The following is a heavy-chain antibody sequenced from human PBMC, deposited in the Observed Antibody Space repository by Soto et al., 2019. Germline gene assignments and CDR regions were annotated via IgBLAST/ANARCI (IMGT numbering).Heavy chain of an antibody. J-gene: IGHJ6*02. D-gene: IGHD3-10*01. Sequence: ASVKVSCKASGYTFTSYDMNWVRQATGQGLEWMGWMNPNSGNTGYAQKFQGRVTMTRNTSISTAYMELSSLRSEDTAVYYCARGNYYGSGSYYKTPYYYYGMDVWGQGTT. CDR1: GYTFTSYD. V-gene: IGHV1-8*01. CDR3: ARGNYYGSGSYYKTPYYYYGMDV. CDR2: MNPNSGNT.